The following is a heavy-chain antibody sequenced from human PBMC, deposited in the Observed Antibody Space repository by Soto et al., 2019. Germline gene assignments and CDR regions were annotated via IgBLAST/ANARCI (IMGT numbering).Heavy chain of an antibody. V-gene: IGHV1-8*01. D-gene: IGHD1-1*01. CDR3: ARGLGTEPYYYYYYMDV. J-gene: IGHJ6*03. Sequence: ASVKVSCKASGYTFTSYDINWVRQATGQGLEWMGWMNPNSGNTGYAQKFQGRVTMTRNTSISTAYMELSSLRSEDTAVYYCARGLGTEPYYYYYYMDVWGKGTTVTVSS. CDR1: GYTFTSYD. CDR2: MNPNSGNT.